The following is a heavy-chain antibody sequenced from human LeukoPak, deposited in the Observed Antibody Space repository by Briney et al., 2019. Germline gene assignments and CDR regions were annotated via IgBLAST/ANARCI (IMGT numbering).Heavy chain of an antibody. D-gene: IGHD6-13*01. V-gene: IGHV1-69*04. CDR2: IIPILGIA. Sequence: SVKVSCKASGGTFSSYAISWVRQAPGQGLEWMGRIIPILGIANYAQKFQGRVTITADKSTSTAYMELSSLRSEDTAVYYCARGYSSSWYLAWGQGTLVTVSS. J-gene: IGHJ5*02. CDR3: ARGYSSSWYLA. CDR1: GGTFSSYA.